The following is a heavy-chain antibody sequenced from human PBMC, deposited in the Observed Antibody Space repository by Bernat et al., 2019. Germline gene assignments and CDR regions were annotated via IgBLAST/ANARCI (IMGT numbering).Heavy chain of an antibody. D-gene: IGHD4-17*01. Sequence: QVQLVESGGGVVQPGRSLRLSCAASGFTFSSYCMHWVRQAPGKGLEWVAVIWYDGSNKYYADSVKGRFTISRDNSKNTLYLQMNSLRAEDTAVYYCARDSTYGDYDLGWFDPWGQGTLVTVSS. V-gene: IGHV3-33*01. CDR1: GFTFSSYC. CDR2: IWYDGSNK. J-gene: IGHJ5*02. CDR3: ARDSTYGDYDLGWFDP.